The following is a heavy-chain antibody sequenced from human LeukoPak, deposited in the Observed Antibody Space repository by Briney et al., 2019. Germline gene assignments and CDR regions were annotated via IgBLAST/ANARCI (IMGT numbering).Heavy chain of an antibody. J-gene: IGHJ6*03. D-gene: IGHD2-2*01. CDR3: ARHVGYCTGTSCAHYYYYYMDV. CDR2: IYHSGST. V-gene: IGHV4-38-2*01. Sequence: SETLSLTCAVSSYSLRSRYYWGWIRQPPGKGLEWIGSIYHSGSTYYNPSLRSRVTTSVDTSKNQFSLKLSSVTAADTAVYYCARHVGYCTGTSCAHYYYYYMDVWGKGTTVTVSS. CDR1: SYSLRSRYY.